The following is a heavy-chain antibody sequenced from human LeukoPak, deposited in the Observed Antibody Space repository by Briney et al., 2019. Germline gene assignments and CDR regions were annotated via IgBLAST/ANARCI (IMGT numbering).Heavy chain of an antibody. J-gene: IGHJ6*02. Sequence: GASVKVSCKASGYTFTSYGISWVRQAPGQGLEWMGWISAYNGNTNYAQKLQGRVTMTTDTSTSTTYMELRSLRSDDTAVYYCAKLYSGGWSLECMDVWGQGTTVTVSS. CDR2: ISAYNGNT. V-gene: IGHV1-18*01. D-gene: IGHD6-19*01. CDR3: AKLYSGGWSLECMDV. CDR1: GYTFTSYG.